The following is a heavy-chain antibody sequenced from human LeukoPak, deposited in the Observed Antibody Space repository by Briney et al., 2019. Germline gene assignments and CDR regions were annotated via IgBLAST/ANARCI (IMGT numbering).Heavy chain of an antibody. CDR2: ISSSGSTI. Sequence: GGSLRLSCAASGFTFSSYEMNWVRQAPGKGLEWVSYISSSGSTIYYADSVKGRFTISRDNAKNPLYLQMNSLRAEDTAVYYCASASGYNLDYWGQGTLVTVSS. CDR3: ASASGYNLDY. J-gene: IGHJ4*02. CDR1: GFTFSSYE. D-gene: IGHD5-24*01. V-gene: IGHV3-48*03.